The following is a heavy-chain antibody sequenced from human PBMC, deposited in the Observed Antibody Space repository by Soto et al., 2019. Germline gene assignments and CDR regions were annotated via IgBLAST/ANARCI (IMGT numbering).Heavy chain of an antibody. D-gene: IGHD6-13*01. CDR1: GFTFSSYW. Sequence: GGSLRLSCAASGFTFSSYWMSWVRQAPGKGLEWVANIKQDGSEKYYVDSVKGRFTISRDNAKNSLYLQMNSLRAEDTAVYYCAKDSGVAAAGLFDFWAQEPLVPVSS. CDR2: IKQDGSEK. CDR3: AKDSGVAAAGLFDF. J-gene: IGHJ4*02. V-gene: IGHV3-7*01.